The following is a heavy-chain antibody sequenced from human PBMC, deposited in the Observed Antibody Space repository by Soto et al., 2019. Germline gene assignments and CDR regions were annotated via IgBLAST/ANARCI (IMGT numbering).Heavy chain of an antibody. CDR1: GFTFSSYW. V-gene: IGHV3-7*01. CDR3: ARIKYSCSPDYYYYYMDV. Sequence: EVQLVESGGGLVQPGGSLRLSCAASGFTFSSYWMSWVRQAPGKGLEWVANIKQDGSEKYYVDSVKGRFTISRDNANNSLYLQMNRLRAEDTAVYYCARIKYSCSPDYYYYYMDVWGKGTTVTVSS. D-gene: IGHD6-6*01. CDR2: IKQDGSEK. J-gene: IGHJ6*03.